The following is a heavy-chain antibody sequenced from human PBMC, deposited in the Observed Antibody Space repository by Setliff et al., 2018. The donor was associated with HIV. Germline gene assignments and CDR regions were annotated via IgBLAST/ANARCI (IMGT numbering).Heavy chain of an antibody. D-gene: IGHD6-6*01. Sequence: ASVKVSCKASGYTFTGYYMHWVRQAPGQGLEWVGWITPKSGGTNFAQKFQGRVTMTRDTSISTAYMELNSLRSDDTAVYYCARDAAYSSSSAYFDYWGRGTLVTVSS. CDR1: GYTFTGYY. V-gene: IGHV1-2*02. CDR2: ITPKSGGT. CDR3: ARDAAYSSSSAYFDY. J-gene: IGHJ4*02.